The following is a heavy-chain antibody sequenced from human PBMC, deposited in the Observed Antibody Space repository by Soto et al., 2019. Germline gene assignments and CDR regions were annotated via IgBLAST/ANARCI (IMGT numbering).Heavy chain of an antibody. V-gene: IGHV1-18*01. CDR2: ISAYNGNT. Sequence: QVQLVQSGAEVKKPGASVKVSCKASGYTFTSYGISWVRQAPGQGLEWMGWISAYNGNTNHAQKLQGRVTMTTDTSTSTAYMELRSLRSDDTAVYYCARDKASSSSRGVYYYYYGMDVWGQGTTVTVSS. CDR3: ARDKASSSSRGVYYYYYGMDV. CDR1: GYTFTSYG. D-gene: IGHD6-6*01. J-gene: IGHJ6*02.